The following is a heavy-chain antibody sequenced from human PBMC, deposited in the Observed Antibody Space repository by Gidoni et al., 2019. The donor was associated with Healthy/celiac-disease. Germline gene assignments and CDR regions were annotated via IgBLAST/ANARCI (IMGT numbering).Heavy chain of an antibody. Sequence: QVQLVQSGAEVTKPGSSVKVSCKPSGGTFSSYAISWVRQAPGQVLEWMGGIIPILGIANYAQKFQGRVTITADKSTSTAYMELSSLRSEDTAVYYCAREATEWYFDLWGRGTLVTVSS. D-gene: IGHD5-12*01. CDR2: IIPILGIA. CDR3: AREATEWYFDL. CDR1: GGTFSSYA. J-gene: IGHJ2*01. V-gene: IGHV1-69*10.